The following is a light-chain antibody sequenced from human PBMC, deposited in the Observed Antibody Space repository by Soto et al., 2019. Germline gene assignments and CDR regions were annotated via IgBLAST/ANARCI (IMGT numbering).Light chain of an antibody. CDR2: GAS. CDR3: QEYDGAPPIT. J-gene: IGKJ5*01. V-gene: IGKV3-20*01. Sequence: EIVLTQSPATLSLSPGERVTLSCRASQSVSRKLVWYQQKPGQAPRLLIYGASTRATGTPERFSGSGSGTDFTLTISRLEPEDFAVYYCQEYDGAPPITFGLGTRLEIK. CDR1: QSVSRK.